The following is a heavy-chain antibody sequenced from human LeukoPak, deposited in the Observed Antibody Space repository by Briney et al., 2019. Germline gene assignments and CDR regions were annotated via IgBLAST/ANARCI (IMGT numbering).Heavy chain of an antibody. CDR2: IYTSGST. Sequence: SETLSLTCTVSGGSISSYYWSWIRQPPGKGLKWIGYIYTSGSTNYNPSLKSRVTISVDTSKNQFSLKLSSVTAADTAVYYCAGAMAARPWIDYYYYMDVSGKGTTVTVSS. V-gene: IGHV4-4*09. J-gene: IGHJ6*03. CDR1: GGSISSYY. D-gene: IGHD6-6*01. CDR3: AGAMAARPWIDYYYYMDV.